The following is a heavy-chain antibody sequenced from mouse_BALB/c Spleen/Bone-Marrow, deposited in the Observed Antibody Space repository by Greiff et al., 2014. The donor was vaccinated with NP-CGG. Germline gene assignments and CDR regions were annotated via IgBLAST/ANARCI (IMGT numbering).Heavy chain of an antibody. Sequence: VQVVESGPGLVAPSQSLSITCTVSGFSLSRYNVHWVRQPPGKGLEWLGMIWNGGSTDYNSALKSRLSISKDNSKSQVFLEMNSLQTDDTAMYYCARNYYGIPYYFDYWGQGTTLTVSS. J-gene: IGHJ2*01. CDR3: ARNYYGIPYYFDY. CDR1: GFSLSRYN. V-gene: IGHV2-6-4*01. D-gene: IGHD1-1*01. CDR2: IWNGGST.